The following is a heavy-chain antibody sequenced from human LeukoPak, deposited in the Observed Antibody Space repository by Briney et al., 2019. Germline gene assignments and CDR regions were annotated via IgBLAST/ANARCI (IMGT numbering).Heavy chain of an antibody. CDR2: ISYNGSNK. V-gene: IGHV3-30-3*01. J-gene: IGHJ3*02. CDR1: GFTFSSYA. CDR3: ARWIWQLAHPGAFDI. D-gene: IGHD6-6*01. Sequence: SGGSLRLSCAASGFTFSSYAMHWVRQAPGKGLEWVAVISYNGSNKYYADSVKGRFTISRDNSKNTLYPQMNSLRAEDTAVYYCARWIWQLAHPGAFDIWGQGTMVTVSS.